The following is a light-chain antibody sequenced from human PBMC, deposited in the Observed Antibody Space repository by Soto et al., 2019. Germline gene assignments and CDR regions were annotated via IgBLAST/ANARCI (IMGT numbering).Light chain of an antibody. CDR3: AAWDDSLSGFYV. V-gene: IGLV1-44*01. CDR2: SNN. J-gene: IGLJ1*01. CDR1: SSNIGSNT. Sequence: QSVLTQPPSASGTPGQRVTISCSGSSSNIGSNTVNWYQQLPGTAPKLLIYSNNPRPSGVPDRFSGSKSGTSASLAISGLQSEDEADYYCAAWDDSLSGFYVFGTGTKVTVL.